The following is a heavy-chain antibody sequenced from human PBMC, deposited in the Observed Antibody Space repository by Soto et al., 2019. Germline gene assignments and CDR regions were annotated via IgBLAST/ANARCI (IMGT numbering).Heavy chain of an antibody. D-gene: IGHD2-2*01. CDR1: GDSVSSNSAA. CDR3: ARGKYGSSTSCYVRSHYYYYMDV. CDR2: TYYRSKWYN. Sequence: SQTLSLTCAISGDSVSSNSAAWNWIRQSPSRGLEWLGRTYYRSKWYNDYAVSVKSRITINPDTSKNQFSLQLNSVTPEDTAVYYCARGKYGSSTSCYVRSHYYYYMDVWGEGTTVTISS. J-gene: IGHJ6*03. V-gene: IGHV6-1*01.